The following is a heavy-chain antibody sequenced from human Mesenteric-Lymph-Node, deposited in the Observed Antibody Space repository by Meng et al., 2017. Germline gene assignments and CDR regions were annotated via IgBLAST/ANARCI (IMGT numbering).Heavy chain of an antibody. J-gene: IGHJ5*02. Sequence: VQLVQSGAEVKKPGASVKVSCKASGYTFTGYYMHWVRQAPGQGLEWMGRINPNSGGTNYAQKFQGRVTMTRDTSISTAYMELSRLRSDDTAVYYCARDHSPDYYDSSGYHLWGQGTLVTVSS. V-gene: IGHV1-2*06. CDR3: ARDHSPDYYDSSGYHL. D-gene: IGHD3-22*01. CDR2: INPNSGGT. CDR1: GYTFTGYY.